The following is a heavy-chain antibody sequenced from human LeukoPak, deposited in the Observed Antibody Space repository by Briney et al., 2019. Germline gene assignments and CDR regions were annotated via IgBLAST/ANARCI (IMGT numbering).Heavy chain of an antibody. CDR3: ARDLHGSRGEFDY. Sequence: SQTLSLTCAISGDSVTSGIWNWIRQSPSRGLEWLGRTYHWSRWFNDYAVSVESRMTINADTSRNQFSLQLNSVTPEDTAVYYCARDLHGSRGEFDYWGQGTLVTVSS. CDR1: GDSVTSGI. D-gene: IGHD3-16*01. CDR2: TYHWSRWFN. J-gene: IGHJ4*02. V-gene: IGHV6-1*01.